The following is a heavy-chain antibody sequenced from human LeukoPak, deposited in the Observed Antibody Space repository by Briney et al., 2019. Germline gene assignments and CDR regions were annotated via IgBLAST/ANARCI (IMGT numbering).Heavy chain of an antibody. D-gene: IGHD3-22*01. CDR3: ARVPYYYDRWGFDP. Sequence: SETLSLTCTVSGGSISSGGYYWSWIRQHPGKGLEWIEYIYYSGSTYYNPSLKSRVTISVDTSKNQFSLKLSSVTAADTAVYYCARVPYYYDRWGFDPWGQGTLVTVSS. J-gene: IGHJ5*02. CDR2: IYYSGST. V-gene: IGHV4-31*03. CDR1: GGSISSGGYY.